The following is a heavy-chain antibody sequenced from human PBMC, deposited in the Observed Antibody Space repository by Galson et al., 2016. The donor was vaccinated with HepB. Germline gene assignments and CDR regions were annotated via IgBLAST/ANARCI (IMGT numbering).Heavy chain of an antibody. D-gene: IGHD6-6*01. J-gene: IGHJ6*02. V-gene: IGHV1-18*01. CDR3: AREPPRRHYYGMDV. CDR2: ISPYNGDR. CDR1: GYTFRSYG. Sequence: SVKVSCKASGYTFRSYGISWVRQAPGQGLEWMGWISPYNGDRNYAQNLQGRVSMTADTSTTTAYMELRSLRSDDTAVYYCAREPPRRHYYGMDVWGQGTTVTVSS.